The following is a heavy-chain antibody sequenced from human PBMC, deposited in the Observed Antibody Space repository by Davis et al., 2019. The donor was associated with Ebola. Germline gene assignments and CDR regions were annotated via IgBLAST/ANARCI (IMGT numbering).Heavy chain of an antibody. V-gene: IGHV2-70*01. Sequence: SGPTLVKPPPTLTLTCTFSGFSLSTSGMCVSWIRQPPGKALEWLALIDWDDDKYYSTSLKTRLTISKDTSKNQVVLTMTNMDPVDTATYYCARIQDDSSGQYYFDYWGQGTLVTVSS. CDR1: GFSLSTSGMC. J-gene: IGHJ4*02. D-gene: IGHD3-22*01. CDR2: IDWDDDK. CDR3: ARIQDDSSGQYYFDY.